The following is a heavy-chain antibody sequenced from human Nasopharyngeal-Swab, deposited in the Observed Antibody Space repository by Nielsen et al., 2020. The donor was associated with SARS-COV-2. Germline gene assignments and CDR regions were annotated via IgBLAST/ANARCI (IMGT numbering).Heavy chain of an antibody. Sequence: SETLSLTCTASGCSLISSDHYWARMRQSPGLGLVWTRSVICSSDTNYNPALKSRATVSLDTTKNQLSLTLTSVTAADTSVYFGARGYCLIRGCTRSDNYYSVDVWGQGRKVTVSS. D-gene: IGHD2-15*01. CDR1: GCSLISSDHY. V-gene: IGHV4-39*01. CDR3: ARGYCLIRGCTRSDNYYSVDV. CDR2: VICSSDT. J-gene: IGHJ6*02.